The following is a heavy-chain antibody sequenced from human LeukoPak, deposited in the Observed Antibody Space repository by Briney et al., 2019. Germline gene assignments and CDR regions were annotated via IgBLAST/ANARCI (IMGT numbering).Heavy chain of an antibody. D-gene: IGHD2-2*01. J-gene: IGHJ4*02. CDR2: ISGSGGST. CDR3: AKYLPNQLLKD. CDR1: GFIFKSYW. Sequence: GGSLRLSCAASGFIFKSYWMHWVRQAPGKGLEWVSVISGSGGSTYYADSVKGRFTISRDNSKNTLYLQMNSLRAEDTAVYYCAKYLPNQLLKDWGQGTLVTVSS. V-gene: IGHV3-23*01.